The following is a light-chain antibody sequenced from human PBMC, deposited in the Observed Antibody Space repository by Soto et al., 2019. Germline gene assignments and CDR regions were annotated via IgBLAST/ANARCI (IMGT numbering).Light chain of an antibody. CDR1: SSVVGSYNL. CDR3: CSYAGSSAYV. CDR2: EVS. V-gene: IGLV2-23*02. J-gene: IGLJ1*01. Sequence: QSVLTQPASVSGSPGQSITISCTGTSSVVGSYNLVSWYQQHPGKAPKLMIYEVSKRPSGVSNRFSGSKSGNTASLTISGLQAEDEADYYCCSYAGSSAYVFGTGIKVTVL.